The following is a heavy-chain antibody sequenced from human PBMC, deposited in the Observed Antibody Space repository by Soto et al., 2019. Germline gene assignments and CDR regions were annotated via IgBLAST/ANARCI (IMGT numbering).Heavy chain of an antibody. CDR2: IYYSGST. Sequence: PSETLSLTCSVSGGSIGSYYWSWIRQPPGKGLEWIGYIYYSGSTNYNPSLKSRVTISVDTSKNQFSLKLSSVTATDTAVYYCARQGFGPLHGLVDVWGQGTTVTVSS. J-gene: IGHJ6*02. CDR1: GGSIGSYY. V-gene: IGHV4-59*08. D-gene: IGHD3-10*01. CDR3: ARQGFGPLHGLVDV.